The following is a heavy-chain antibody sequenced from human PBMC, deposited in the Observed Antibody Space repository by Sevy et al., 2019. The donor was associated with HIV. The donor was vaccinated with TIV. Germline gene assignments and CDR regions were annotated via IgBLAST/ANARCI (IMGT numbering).Heavy chain of an antibody. D-gene: IGHD3-10*01. V-gene: IGHV3-49*04. CDR1: GFTFGDYA. CDR2: IRSKAYGGTT. J-gene: IGHJ4*02. Sequence: GGSPRLSCTASGFTFGDYAMSWVRQAPGKGLEWVGFIRSKAYGGTTEYAASVKGRFTISRDDSKSIAYLQMNSLKTEDTAVYYCTREHYGSGSFFDYWGQGTLVTVSS. CDR3: TREHYGSGSFFDY.